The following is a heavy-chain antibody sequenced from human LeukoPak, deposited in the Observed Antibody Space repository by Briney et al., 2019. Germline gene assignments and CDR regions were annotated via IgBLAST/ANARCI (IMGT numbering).Heavy chain of an antibody. V-gene: IGHV3-48*03. CDR1: GFIFSSYE. J-gene: IGHJ4*02. Sequence: PGGSLSLSCAASGFIFSSYEMNWVRQAPGKGLEWVSYISSGGSTIYYADSVKGRFTISRDNAKNSLYLQMNSLRAEDTTVYYCARVGWFGGFYFDYWGQGILVTVSS. CDR3: ARVGWFGGFYFDY. D-gene: IGHD3-10*01. CDR2: ISSGGSTI.